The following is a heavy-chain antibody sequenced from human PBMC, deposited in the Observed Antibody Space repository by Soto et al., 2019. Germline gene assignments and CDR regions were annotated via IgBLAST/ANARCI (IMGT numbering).Heavy chain of an antibody. CDR1: GFTFSSYA. CDR3: AKRLDLNYDSSGYFDY. J-gene: IGHJ4*02. CDR2: ISGSGGST. Sequence: GGSLRLSCAASGFTFSSYAMSWVRQAPGKGLEWVSAISGSGGSTYYADSVKGRFTISRDNSKNTLYLQMNSLRAEDTAVYYCAKRLDLNYDSSGYFDYWGQGTLVTVSS. D-gene: IGHD3-22*01. V-gene: IGHV3-23*01.